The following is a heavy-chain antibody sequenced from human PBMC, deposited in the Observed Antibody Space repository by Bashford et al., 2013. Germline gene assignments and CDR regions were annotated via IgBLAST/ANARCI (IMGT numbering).Heavy chain of an antibody. CDR2: ISYDGSNK. D-gene: IGHD2/OR15-2a*01. CDR1: GFTFSSYA. Sequence: GSLRLSCAASGFTFSSYAMHWVRQAPGKGLEWVAVISYDGSNKYYADSVKGRFTISRDNSKNTLYLQMNSLRAEDTAVYYCARVPVILTSINWFDPWGQGTLVTVSS. J-gene: IGHJ5*02. CDR3: ARVPVILTSINWFDP. V-gene: IGHV3-30*01.